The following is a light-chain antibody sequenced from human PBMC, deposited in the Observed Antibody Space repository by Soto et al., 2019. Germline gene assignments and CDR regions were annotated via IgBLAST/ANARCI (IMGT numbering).Light chain of an antibody. CDR1: SSDVGTYTL. J-gene: IGLJ1*01. CDR2: EVN. V-gene: IGLV2-23*02. Sequence: QSVLTQPASVSGSPGQSITISCTGTSSDVGTYTLVSWYQQHPGKAPKLVIYEVNKRPAGVSKRFSGSKPGDTASLTISGLQAEDEADYYCSSYAGPITFYVFGTGTKLTVL. CDR3: SSYAGPITFYV.